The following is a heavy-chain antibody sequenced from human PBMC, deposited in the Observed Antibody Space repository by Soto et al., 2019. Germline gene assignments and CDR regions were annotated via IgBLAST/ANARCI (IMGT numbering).Heavy chain of an antibody. CDR3: ARVEYYYDSSGGYYYYYGMDV. Sequence: PSQTLSLTCAISGDSVSSNSAAWNWIRQSASRGLEWLGRTYYRSKWYNDYAVSVKSRITINPDTSKNQFSLQLNSVTPEDTAVYYCARVEYYYDSSGGYYYYYGMDVWGQGTTVTAP. CDR2: TYYRSKWYN. CDR1: GDSVSSNSAA. V-gene: IGHV6-1*01. J-gene: IGHJ6*02. D-gene: IGHD3-22*01.